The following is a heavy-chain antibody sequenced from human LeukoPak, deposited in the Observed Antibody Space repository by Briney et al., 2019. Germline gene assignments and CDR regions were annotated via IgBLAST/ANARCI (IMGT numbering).Heavy chain of an antibody. CDR3: AKDKRTEGVHVLLWFGELKNAFDI. J-gene: IGHJ3*02. V-gene: IGHV3-30*02. Sequence: GGSLRLSCAASGFTFSSYGMHWVRQAPGKGLEWVAFIRYDGSNKYYADSVKGRFTISRDNSKNTLYLQMNSLRAEDTAVYYCAKDKRTEGVHVLLWFGELKNAFDIWGQGTMVTVSP. D-gene: IGHD3-10*01. CDR2: IRYDGSNK. CDR1: GFTFSSYG.